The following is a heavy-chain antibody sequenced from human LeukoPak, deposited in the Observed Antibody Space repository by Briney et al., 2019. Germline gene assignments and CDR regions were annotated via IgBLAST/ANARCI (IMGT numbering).Heavy chain of an antibody. CDR3: AKDQGYGSGTFLDN. J-gene: IGHJ4*02. CDR2: ISYNGNNQ. D-gene: IGHD3-10*01. V-gene: IGHV3-30*18. CDR1: GFTFTTYS. Sequence: PGGSLRLSCAASGFTFTTYSMLWVRQAPDKGLEGVAVISYNGNNQYYADSVKGRFTISRDNSKNTLYLQMNSLRAEDTAVYYCAKDQGYGSGTFLDNWGQGTLVTVSS.